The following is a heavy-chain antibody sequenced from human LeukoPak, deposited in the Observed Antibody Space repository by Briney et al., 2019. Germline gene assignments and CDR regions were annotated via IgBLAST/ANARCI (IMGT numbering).Heavy chain of an antibody. J-gene: IGHJ4*02. Sequence: SETLSLTCTVSGGSLSSSSYYWGWIRQPPGKGLEWIGSIYYSGSTYYNPSLKSRVTISVDTSKNQFSLKLSSVTAADTAVYYCSREYSSGSDYGGQGTLVTVSS. CDR3: SREYSSGSDY. V-gene: IGHV4-39*01. CDR2: IYYSGST. D-gene: IGHD6-19*01. CDR1: GGSLSSSSYY.